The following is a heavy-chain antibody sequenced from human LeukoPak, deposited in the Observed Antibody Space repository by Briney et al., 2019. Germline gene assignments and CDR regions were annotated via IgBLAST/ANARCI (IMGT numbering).Heavy chain of an antibody. CDR1: GYTFTNFY. CDR3: GRPDCTASACYSLLA. Sequence: ASVKVSCKASGYTFTNFYMHWVRQAPGQGLEWMGRINPNSGDTDYAQRFQDRVTMTTDTSTNTGYMDLSRLTLDDTAVYFCGRPDCTASACYSLLAWGQGTLVTVSS. CDR2: INPNSGDT. D-gene: IGHD2-21*02. J-gene: IGHJ4*02. V-gene: IGHV1-2*06.